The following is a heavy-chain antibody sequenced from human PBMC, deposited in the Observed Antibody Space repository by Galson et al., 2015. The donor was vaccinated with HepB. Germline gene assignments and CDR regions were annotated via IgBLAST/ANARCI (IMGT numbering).Heavy chain of an antibody. CDR1: GYSFTSYW. V-gene: IGHV5-51*01. CDR3: ARLLGYCSSTSCSDFDY. CDR2: IYPGDSDT. J-gene: IGHJ4*02. Sequence: QSGAEVKKPGESLKISCKGSGYSFTSYWIGWVRQMPGKGLEWMGIIYPGDSDTRYSPSFQGQVTISADKSISTAYLQWSSLKASDTAMYYCARLLGYCSSTSCSDFDYWGQGTLVTVSS. D-gene: IGHD2-2*01.